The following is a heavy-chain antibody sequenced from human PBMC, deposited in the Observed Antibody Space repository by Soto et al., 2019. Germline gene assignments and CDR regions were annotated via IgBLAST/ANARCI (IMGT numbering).Heavy chain of an antibody. CDR2: IYYSGTT. CDR3: ARECTMVRGERYYGMDV. D-gene: IGHD3-10*01. Sequence: SETLSLTCTVSRDSLSTYYWTWIRQPPGRRLEWIGYIYYSGTTDYNPSLEGRVTISVDTSKNQFSLNLRSVTAADTAVYYCARECTMVRGERYYGMDVWGQGTTVTVSS. J-gene: IGHJ6*02. CDR1: RDSLSTYY. V-gene: IGHV4-59*12.